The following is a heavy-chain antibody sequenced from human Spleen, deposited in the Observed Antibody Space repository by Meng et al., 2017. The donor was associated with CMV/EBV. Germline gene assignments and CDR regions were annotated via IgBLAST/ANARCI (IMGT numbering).Heavy chain of an antibody. D-gene: IGHD1-7*01. CDR1: GESTSRGVNY. CDR3: GRDRRELPGTVDY. Sequence: SGESTSRGVNYWTWNRQGPGKDLEGIGYIYYSGSNYNNPSLKSRMMISLATSKNQFSLKPSSVTAAETAVYCCGRDRRELPGTVDYWGQGTLVTVSS. V-gene: IGHV4-31*02. CDR2: IYYSGSN. J-gene: IGHJ4*02.